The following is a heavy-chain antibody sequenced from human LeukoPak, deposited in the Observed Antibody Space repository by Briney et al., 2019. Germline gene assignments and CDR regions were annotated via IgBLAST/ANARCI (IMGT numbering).Heavy chain of an antibody. CDR3: AKDRGLRFLEWFQDAGFDY. J-gene: IGHJ4*02. Sequence: GGSRRLSRAVSGFTFDDFAIHWDRQAPGKGLGWVSGISWKGGSIGHADSVKGRFTISRDNAKNSLYLQTNSLRAEDTALYYCAKDRGLRFLEWFQDAGFDYWGQGTLVTVSS. V-gene: IGHV3-9*01. D-gene: IGHD3-3*01. CDR2: ISWKGGSI. CDR1: GFTFDDFA.